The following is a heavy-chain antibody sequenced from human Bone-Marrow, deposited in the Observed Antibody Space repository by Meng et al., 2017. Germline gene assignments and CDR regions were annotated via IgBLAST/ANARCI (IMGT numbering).Heavy chain of an antibody. CDR2: IYHSGST. V-gene: IGHV4-30-4*01. J-gene: IGHJ4*02. D-gene: IGHD1-1*01. CDR1: GGSISSGDYY. CDR3: ARGELVWHY. Sequence: QVHLQESGPGLVKPSQTLPLTCTVSGGSISSGDYYWSWIRQPPGKGLEWIGYIYHSGSTFYNPSLKSRLTISVDTSKNQFSLKLSSVTAADTAVYYCARGELVWHYWGQGILVTVSS.